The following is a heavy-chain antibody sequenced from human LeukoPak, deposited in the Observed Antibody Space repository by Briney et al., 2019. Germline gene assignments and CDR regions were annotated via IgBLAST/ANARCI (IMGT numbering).Heavy chain of an antibody. CDR1: GFTVRTYG. Sequence: GGSLRLSCAGSGFTVRTYGMHWVRQAPGKGLEWVAYIQYDGSNKQYADSVKGRFTISRDNSKNTLYLQMNSLRAEDTAVYYCAKDQSGVYSSSCFDYWGQGTLVTVSS. CDR2: IQYDGSNK. J-gene: IGHJ4*02. CDR3: AKDQSGVYSSSCFDY. V-gene: IGHV3-30*02. D-gene: IGHD6-13*01.